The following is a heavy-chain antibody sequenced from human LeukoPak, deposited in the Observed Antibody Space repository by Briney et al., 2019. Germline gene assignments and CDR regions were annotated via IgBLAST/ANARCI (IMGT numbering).Heavy chain of an antibody. D-gene: IGHD6-19*01. CDR2: INPNSGGT. CDR1: RDTYTAFN. Sequence: ASVKVSCMPSRDTYTAFNMYTVTQAPGQGLEWMGWINPNSGGTNYAQKFQGRVTMTRDTSISTAYMELSRLRSDDAVVYYCAGSIALAGLDYWGQGTLVTVSS. V-gene: IGHV1-2*02. CDR3: AGSIALAGLDY. J-gene: IGHJ4*02.